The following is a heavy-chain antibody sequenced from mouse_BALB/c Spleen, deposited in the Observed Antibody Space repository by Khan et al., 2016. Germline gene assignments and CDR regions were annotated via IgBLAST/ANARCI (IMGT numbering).Heavy chain of an antibody. V-gene: IGHV1-5*01. Sequence: VQLQQSGTVLARPGASVKMSCKASGYTFSSYWMHWVKQRPGQGLEWIGVIYPGNSDATHNQKFKGKAELTAVTSTSTAYMELSSLTNEDSAVYYCTRVDTTGYAWFAYWGQGTLVTVSA. CDR1: GYTFSSYW. D-gene: IGHD3-2*01. J-gene: IGHJ3*01. CDR3: TRVDTTGYAWFAY. CDR2: IYPGNSDA.